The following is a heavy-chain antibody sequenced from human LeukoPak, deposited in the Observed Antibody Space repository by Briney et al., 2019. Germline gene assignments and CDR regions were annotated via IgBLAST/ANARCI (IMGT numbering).Heavy chain of an antibody. CDR1: GGSISSYY. CDR3: ARAPTGTGGWNWFDP. Sequence: SETLSLTCTVSGGSISSYYWSWIRQPAGKGLELIGRIYPSGSTNYTPSLKSRVTMSVDTSKNQFSLKLSSVTAADTAVYYCARAPTGTGGWNWFDPWGQGTLVTVSS. V-gene: IGHV4-4*07. J-gene: IGHJ5*02. D-gene: IGHD1-1*01. CDR2: IYPSGST.